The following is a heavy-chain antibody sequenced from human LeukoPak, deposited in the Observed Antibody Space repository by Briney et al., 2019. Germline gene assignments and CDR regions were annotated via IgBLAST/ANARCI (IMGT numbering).Heavy chain of an antibody. Sequence: SETLSLTCTVSGGSVESADYYWSWIRQPPGKGLEWIGYMYHTGSSNYNPSLKSRVTISLDMSKDQFSLKLTSVTAADTAMYYCARGGAARLHFQNWGQGTLVTVSS. J-gene: IGHJ1*01. CDR2: MYHTGSS. CDR3: ARGGAARLHFQN. V-gene: IGHV4-61*08. CDR1: GGSVESADYY. D-gene: IGHD6-6*01.